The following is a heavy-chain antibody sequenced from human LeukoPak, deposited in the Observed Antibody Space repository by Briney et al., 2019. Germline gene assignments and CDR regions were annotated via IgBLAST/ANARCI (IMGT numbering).Heavy chain of an antibody. CDR2: IKSNIDGGTT. CDR3: TTKGFDY. V-gene: IGHV3-15*01. CDR1: GFTFSNAW. J-gene: IGHJ4*02. Sequence: GGSLRLSCAASGFTFSNAWMRWVRQAPGKGLEWVGRIKSNIDGGTTDYAAPVKGRFTISRDDSKNTLYLQMNSLKTEDTAVYYCTTKGFDYWGQGTLVTVSS.